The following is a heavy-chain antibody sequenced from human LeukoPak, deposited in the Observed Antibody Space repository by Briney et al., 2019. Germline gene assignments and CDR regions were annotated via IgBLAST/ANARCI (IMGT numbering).Heavy chain of an antibody. CDR1: GYSISSGYY. Sequence: PSETLSLTCNVSGYSISSGYYWAWIRQSPGKGLEWIGSIYHSGSTYYNPSLKSRVTMSVDTSKKQFSLNLSSVTAADTAVYYCATTPREYSSTWYYFDYWGQGIQVTVSS. CDR3: ATTPREYSSTWYYFDY. D-gene: IGHD6-13*01. J-gene: IGHJ4*02. V-gene: IGHV4-38-2*02. CDR2: IYHSGST.